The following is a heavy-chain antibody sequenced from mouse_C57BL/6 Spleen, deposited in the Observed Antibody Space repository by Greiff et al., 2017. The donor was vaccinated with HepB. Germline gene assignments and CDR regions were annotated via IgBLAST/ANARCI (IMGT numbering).Heavy chain of an antibody. CDR1: GFTFSSYG. V-gene: IGHV5-6*01. D-gene: IGHD2-5*01. CDR2: ISSGGSYT. CDR3: ASLYYSNYVDY. J-gene: IGHJ2*01. Sequence: EVQLQESGGDLVKPGGSLKLSCAASGFTFSSYGMSWVRQTPDKRLEWVATISSGGSYTYYPDSVKGRFTVSRDNAKNTLYLQMSSLKSEDTAMYYCASLYYSNYVDYWGQGTTLTVSS.